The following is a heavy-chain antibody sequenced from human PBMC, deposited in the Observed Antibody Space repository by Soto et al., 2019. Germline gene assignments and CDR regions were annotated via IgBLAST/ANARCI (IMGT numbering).Heavy chain of an antibody. J-gene: IGHJ4*02. V-gene: IGHV4-39*02. CDR2: IYYSGNT. CDR3: MRDAPSLSDASPIDS. CDR1: GGSISTINYF. Sequence: SETLSLTCTVSGGSISTINYFWGWVRQPPGKGLEWIGTIYYSGNTYYNPSLKGRVTMSVDTSKNQFSLKLSSVTAADTAVYYCMRDAPSLSDASPIDSWGQGTLVTVSS. D-gene: IGHD1-26*01.